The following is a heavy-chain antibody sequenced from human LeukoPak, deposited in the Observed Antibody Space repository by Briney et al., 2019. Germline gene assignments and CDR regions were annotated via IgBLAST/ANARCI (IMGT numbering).Heavy chain of an antibody. CDR3: ARGGSPPEALGDAFDI. CDR1: GFTLSGYW. CDR2: INSDESST. Sequence: GGSLRLSCAASGFTLSGYWMHWVRQVPGKGLVWVSRINSDESSTIYADSVKGRLAISRDNAKNTLYLQMNSLRAEDTAVYYCARGGSPPEALGDAFDIWGQGTMVTVS. V-gene: IGHV3-74*01. J-gene: IGHJ3*02. D-gene: IGHD1-26*01.